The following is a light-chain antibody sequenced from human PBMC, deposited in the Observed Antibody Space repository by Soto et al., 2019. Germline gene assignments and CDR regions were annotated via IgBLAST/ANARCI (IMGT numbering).Light chain of an antibody. Sequence: QAVVTQEPSFSVSPGGTVILTCGLTSGSVSTSYYPSWYQQSPGLAPRTLIYNTTTRSSGVPDRFSGSILGNKAALTSTGAQSDDESDYLFALYVGSGTVVFGGGTKLTVL. CDR3: ALYVGSGTVV. CDR1: SGSVSTSYY. V-gene: IGLV8-61*01. J-gene: IGLJ2*01. CDR2: NTT.